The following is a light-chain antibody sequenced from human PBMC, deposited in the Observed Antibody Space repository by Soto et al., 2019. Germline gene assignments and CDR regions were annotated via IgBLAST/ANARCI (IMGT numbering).Light chain of an antibody. CDR1: QGISNY. CDR3: QKYNNAPRT. V-gene: IGKV1-27*01. J-gene: IGKJ1*01. Sequence: DIQMTQSPSSLSASVGDTVTITCRASQGISNYLAWYQQKPGPVPNLLIYAASTLQSGVPSRFSGSGSGTDFTLTISSLRPEYVATYYCQKYNNAPRTFGQGTKVEI. CDR2: AAS.